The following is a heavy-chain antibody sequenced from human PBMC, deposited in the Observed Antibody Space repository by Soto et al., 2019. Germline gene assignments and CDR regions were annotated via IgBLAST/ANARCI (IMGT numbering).Heavy chain of an antibody. J-gene: IGHJ3*02. D-gene: IGHD3-10*01. CDR2: AYYSGST. V-gene: IGHV4-59*08. CDR3: ASLGGITMVRGVLTAFDI. CDR1: GGSVSSYF. Sequence: SETLSLTCTVSGGSVSSYFWSWIRQPPGKGLEWIAYAYYSGSTNYNPSLKSRVTISVDTSKNQFSLKLSSVTAADTAVYYCASLGGITMVRGVLTAFDIWGQGTLVTVSS.